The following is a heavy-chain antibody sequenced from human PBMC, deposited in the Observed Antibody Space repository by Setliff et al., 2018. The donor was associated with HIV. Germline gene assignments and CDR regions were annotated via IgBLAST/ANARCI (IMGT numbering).Heavy chain of an antibody. V-gene: IGHV4-61*09. CDR2: IYTSEGT. CDR3: ARGGYGSGNAYYFAD. Sequence: SETLSLTCTVSGGSIGSGYYYWSWIRQPAGKGLEWIGYIYTSEGTKYNPSLNSRVTVSIDTPKNQFSLDLTSVTAADTAVYYCARGGYGSGNAYYFADWGQGTLVTVSS. CDR1: GGSIGSGYYY. D-gene: IGHD3-10*01. J-gene: IGHJ4*02.